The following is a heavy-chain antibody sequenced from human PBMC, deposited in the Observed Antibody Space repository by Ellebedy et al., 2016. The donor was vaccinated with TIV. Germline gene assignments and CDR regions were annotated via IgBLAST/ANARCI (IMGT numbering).Heavy chain of an antibody. CDR3: ARAWRDGYNFPLGDY. V-gene: IGHV1-18*01. Sequence: AASVKVSCKASGGTFNNDIINWVRQAPGQGLEWMGWISAYNGNTNYAQKLQGRVTMTTDTSTSTAYMELRSLRSDDTAVYYCARAWRDGYNFPLGDYWGQGTLVTVSS. D-gene: IGHD5-24*01. CDR1: GGTFNNDI. J-gene: IGHJ4*02. CDR2: ISAYNGNT.